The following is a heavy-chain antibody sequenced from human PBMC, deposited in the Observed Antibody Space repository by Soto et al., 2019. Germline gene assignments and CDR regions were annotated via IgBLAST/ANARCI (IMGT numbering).Heavy chain of an antibody. CDR3: AKVKFDIVCSLFDY. V-gene: IGHV3-23*01. CDR1: GFTFSTYA. CDR2: ISGSDDTT. J-gene: IGHJ4*02. Sequence: SLRLSCVASGFTFSTYAMSWVRQAPGKGLEWVSVISGSDDTTYYADSVKGRFTISRDNSKSTLYLQINSLRAEDTAVYYCAKVKFDIVCSLFDYWGQGTLDTVSS. D-gene: IGHD3-9*01.